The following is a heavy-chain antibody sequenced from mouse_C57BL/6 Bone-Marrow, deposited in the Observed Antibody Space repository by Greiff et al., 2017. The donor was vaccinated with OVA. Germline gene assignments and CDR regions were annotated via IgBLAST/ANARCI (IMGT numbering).Heavy chain of an antibody. CDR3: ASPTMVTTENGFAY. D-gene: IGHD2-9*01. J-gene: IGHJ3*01. CDR1: GYTFTSYG. V-gene: IGHV1-81*01. CDR2: IYPRSGNT. Sequence: VMLVESGAELARPGASVKLSCKASGYTFTSYGISWVKQRTGQGLEWIGEIYPRSGNTYYNEKFKGKATLTADKSSSTAYMELRSLTSEDSAVYFCASPTMVTTENGFAYWGQGTLVTVSA.